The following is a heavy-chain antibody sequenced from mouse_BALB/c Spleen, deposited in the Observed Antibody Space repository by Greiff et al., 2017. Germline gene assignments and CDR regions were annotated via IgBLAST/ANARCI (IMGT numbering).Heavy chain of an antibody. CDR2: ILPGSGST. D-gene: IGHD2-4*01. Sequence: QVQLQQSGAELMKPGASVKISCKATGYTFSSYWIEWVKQRPGHGLEWIGEILPGSGSTNYNEKFKGKATFTADTSSNTAYMQLSSLTSEDSAVYYCARSSTMITTGYYFDYWGQGTTLTVSS. CDR3: ARSSTMITTGYYFDY. J-gene: IGHJ2*01. V-gene: IGHV1-9*01. CDR1: GYTFSSYW.